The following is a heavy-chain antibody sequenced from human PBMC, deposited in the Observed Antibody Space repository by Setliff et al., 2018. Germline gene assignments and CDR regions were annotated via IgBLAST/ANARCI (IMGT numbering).Heavy chain of an antibody. V-gene: IGHV4-61*09. CDR3: ARLLVVTDAFDI. CDR1: GGSISSGSYY. J-gene: IGHJ3*02. CDR2: IYTSGST. Sequence: SETLSLTCTVSGGSISSGSYYWSWIRQPAGKGLEWIGHIYTSGSTNYNPSLKSRVTISVDPSKNQFSLKLSSVTAADTAVYYCARLLVVTDAFDIWGQGTMVTVSS. D-gene: IGHD3-22*01.